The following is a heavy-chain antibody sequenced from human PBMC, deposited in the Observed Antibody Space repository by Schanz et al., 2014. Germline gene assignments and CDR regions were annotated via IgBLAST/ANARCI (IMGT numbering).Heavy chain of an antibody. CDR2: ISAYNGNT. J-gene: IGHJ6*03. CDR3: ARALKGKVAIFGVIAAQNYYYMDV. D-gene: IGHD3-3*01. V-gene: IGHV1-18*01. Sequence: QVQLVQSGAEVKKPGASVKVSCKASGYIFTSYGISWVRQAPGQGLEWMGWISAYNGNTKYPQKLQGRVTMTTDTSTSTAYLDLSRLRSEDTGVYYCARALKGKVAIFGVIAAQNYYYMDVWGKGTTVTVSS. CDR1: GYIFTSYG.